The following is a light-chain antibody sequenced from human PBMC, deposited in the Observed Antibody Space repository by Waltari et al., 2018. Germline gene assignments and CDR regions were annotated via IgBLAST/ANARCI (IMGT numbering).Light chain of an antibody. CDR2: KAS. J-gene: IGKJ4*01. Sequence: CRASQSIGKWLAWYQQKPGKAPKLLIYKASTVESGVPSRFSGSGSGTEFTLTISSLQPEDFATYYCQQYNSYSLLSFGGGTKVEIK. V-gene: IGKV1-5*03. CDR1: QSIGKW. CDR3: QQYNSYSLLS.